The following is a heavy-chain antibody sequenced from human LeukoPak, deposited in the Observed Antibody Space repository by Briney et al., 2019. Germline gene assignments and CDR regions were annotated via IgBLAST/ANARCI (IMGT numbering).Heavy chain of an antibody. CDR2: ISYDGSNK. D-gene: IGHD6-25*01. CDR3: ARARERLLSAFDI. J-gene: IGHJ3*02. CDR1: GFTFSSYA. Sequence: PGGSLRLSCAASGFTFSSYAMHWVRQAPGKGLEWVAVISYDGSNKYYADSVKGRFTISRDNSKNTLYLQMNSLRAEDTAVYYCARARERLLSAFDIWGQGTMVTVSS. V-gene: IGHV3-30-3*01.